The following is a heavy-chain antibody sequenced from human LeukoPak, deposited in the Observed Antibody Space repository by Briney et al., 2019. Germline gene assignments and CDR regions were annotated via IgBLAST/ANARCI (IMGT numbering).Heavy chain of an antibody. V-gene: IGHV4-59*01. CDR2: IHYTGST. D-gene: IGHD2-21*01. CDR3: ARGLPGYSGGDDAFDI. J-gene: IGHJ3*02. CDR1: SASIISYY. Sequence: SETLSLTCTVSSASIISYYWTWVRQPPGKGLEWIGYIHYTGSTNYNPSFKSRLTISVGTSTNQFSLRLNFVTAADTAVYYCARGLPGYSGGDDAFDIWGPGIQVIVSS.